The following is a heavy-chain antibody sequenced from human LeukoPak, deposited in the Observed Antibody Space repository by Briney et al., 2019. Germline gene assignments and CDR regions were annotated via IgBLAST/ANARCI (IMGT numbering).Heavy chain of an antibody. J-gene: IGHJ5*02. Sequence: SEALSLTCAVYGGSLSGYYWSWIRQPPGKGLEWIGEINHSGSTNYNPSLKSRVTISVDTSKNQFSLKLSSVTAADTAVYYCARHASNPNWFDPWGQGTLVTVSS. V-gene: IGHV4-34*01. CDR2: INHSGST. CDR3: ARHASNPNWFDP. CDR1: GGSLSGYY.